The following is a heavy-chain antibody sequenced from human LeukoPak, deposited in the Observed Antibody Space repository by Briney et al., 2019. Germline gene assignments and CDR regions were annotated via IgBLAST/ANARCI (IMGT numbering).Heavy chain of an antibody. Sequence: SETLSLTCTVSGGSISSSSYYWGWIRQPPGKGLEWIGSIYYSGSTYYNPSLKSRVTISVDTSKNQFSLKLSSVTAADTAVYYWARAVQLWLYFDYWGQGTLVTVSS. D-gene: IGHD5-18*01. CDR2: IYYSGST. V-gene: IGHV4-39*07. CDR1: GGSISSSSYY. CDR3: ARAVQLWLYFDY. J-gene: IGHJ4*02.